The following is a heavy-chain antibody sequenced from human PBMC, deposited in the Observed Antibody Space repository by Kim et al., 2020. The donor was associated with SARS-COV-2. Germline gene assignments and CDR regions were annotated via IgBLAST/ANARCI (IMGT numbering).Heavy chain of an antibody. D-gene: IGHD6-19*01. J-gene: IGHJ4*02. Sequence: PTLKHRVPRSVDTSKNQFSLKLSSVTAADTAVYYCARVDSSGWYGSVDYWGQGTLVTVSS. CDR3: ARVDSSGWYGSVDY. V-gene: IGHV4-59*01.